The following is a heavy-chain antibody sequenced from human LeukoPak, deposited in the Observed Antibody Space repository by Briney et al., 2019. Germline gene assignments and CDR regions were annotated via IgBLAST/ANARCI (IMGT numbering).Heavy chain of an antibody. CDR1: GFTFSSYG. Sequence: GGSLRLSCAASGFTFSSYGMHWVRQAPGKGLEWEAVMSYDVINEFYADSVKGRFTISRDNSKNTLYLQMNSLRAEDTAVYYCAREYISGWYDYWGQGTLVTVSS. CDR2: MSYDVINE. J-gene: IGHJ4*02. CDR3: AREYISGWYDY. V-gene: IGHV3-30*03. D-gene: IGHD6-19*01.